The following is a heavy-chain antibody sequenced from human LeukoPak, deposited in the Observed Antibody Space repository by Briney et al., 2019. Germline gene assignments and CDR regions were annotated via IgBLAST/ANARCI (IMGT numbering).Heavy chain of an antibody. Sequence: SLRLSCAASGFTFDDYAMHWVRQAPGKGLEWVSGISWNSGSIDYADSVRGRFAISRDNAKNTLYPQMNSLRAEDTALYYCAKGGTGSGNLVSYWGQGTLVTVSS. D-gene: IGHD3-10*01. CDR2: ISWNSGSI. CDR3: AKGGTGSGNLVSY. J-gene: IGHJ4*02. V-gene: IGHV3-9*01. CDR1: GFTFDDYA.